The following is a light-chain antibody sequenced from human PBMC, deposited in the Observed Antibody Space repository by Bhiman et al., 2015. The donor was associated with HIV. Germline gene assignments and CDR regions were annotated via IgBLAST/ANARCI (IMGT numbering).Light chain of an antibody. Sequence: NFMLTQPHSVSESPGKTVTIPCTRSSGSIASNYVQWYQQRPGSSPTTVIYDDNQRPSGVPDRFSGSIDSSSNSASLTISGLKTEDEADYYCQSYDSRNHEMFGGGTKLTVL. V-gene: IGLV6-57*01. J-gene: IGLJ3*02. CDR1: SGSIASNY. CDR2: DDN. CDR3: QSYDSRNHEM.